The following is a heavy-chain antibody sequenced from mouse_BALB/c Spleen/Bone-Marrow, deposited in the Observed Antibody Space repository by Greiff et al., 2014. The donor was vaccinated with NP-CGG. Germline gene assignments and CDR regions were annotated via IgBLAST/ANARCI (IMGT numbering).Heavy chain of an antibody. CDR1: GFNIKDTY. CDR3: ARWEYYAMDY. V-gene: IGHV14-3*02. CDR2: IDPANGNT. D-gene: IGHD4-1*01. J-gene: IGHJ4*01. Sequence: DVKLKESGAELVKPGASVKLSCTASGFNIKDTYMHWVKQRPEQGLEWIGRIDPANGNTKYDPKFQGKATITADTYSNTAYLQLISLTSEDTAVYYCARWEYYAMDYWGQGTSVTVSS.